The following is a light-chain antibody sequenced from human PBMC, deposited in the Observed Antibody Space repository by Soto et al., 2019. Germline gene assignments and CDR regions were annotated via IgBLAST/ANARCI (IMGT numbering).Light chain of an antibody. J-gene: IGLJ1*01. V-gene: IGLV2-8*01. CDR1: SSDVGAYNY. CDR2: DVT. CDR3: SSLAGGNSREV. Sequence: QSALTQPPSASGSPGQSVTISCTGTSSDVGAYNYVSWYQQHPGKAPKLLIYDVTKRPSGVPDRFSGSKSGNTASLTVSGLQAEDEADYYCSSLAGGNSREVFGTGTKLTVL.